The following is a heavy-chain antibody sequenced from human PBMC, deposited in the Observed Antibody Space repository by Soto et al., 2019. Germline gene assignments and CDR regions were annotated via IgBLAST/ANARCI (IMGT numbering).Heavy chain of an antibody. Sequence: PVESLRISCTGSGYSFTGYWIGWVRQMPGKGLEWMGITYPGDSDTRYSPSFQGRVTISADKSINTAYLQWSSLKASDTAMYYCVVKQKLQWVNYWGQGTLVTVSS. V-gene: IGHV5-51*01. J-gene: IGHJ4*02. CDR1: GYSFTGYW. D-gene: IGHD6-13*01. CDR3: VVKQKLQWVNY. CDR2: TYPGDSDT.